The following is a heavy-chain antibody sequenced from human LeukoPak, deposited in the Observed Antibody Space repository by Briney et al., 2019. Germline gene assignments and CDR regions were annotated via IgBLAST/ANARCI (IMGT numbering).Heavy chain of an antibody. J-gene: IGHJ4*02. D-gene: IGHD3-22*01. CDR2: INHSGST. CDR1: GFTFSSYA. V-gene: IGHV4-34*08. Sequence: ASLRLSCAASGFTFSSYAMGWVRQPPGKGLEWIGEINHSGSTNYNPSLKSRVTISVDTSKNQFSLKLSSVTAADTAVYYCAGSTPLYDSSGYYVGNFDYWGQGTLVTVSS. CDR3: AGSTPLYDSSGYYVGNFDY.